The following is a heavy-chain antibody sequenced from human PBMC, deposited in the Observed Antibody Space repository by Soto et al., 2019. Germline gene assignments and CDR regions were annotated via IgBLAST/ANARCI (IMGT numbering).Heavy chain of an antibody. CDR1: GLTFTNAL. Sequence: VGSLRLSCAASGLTFTNALMPWVRQAPGKGLEWVGRVKSKTDGGTTDYAAPVKGRFTISRDDSESTLFLQMNSLKTEDTAVYYCTTGSPGRDYWGQGTLVTVSS. D-gene: IGHD3-10*01. CDR2: VKSKTDGGTT. V-gene: IGHV3-15*01. CDR3: TTGSPGRDY. J-gene: IGHJ4*02.